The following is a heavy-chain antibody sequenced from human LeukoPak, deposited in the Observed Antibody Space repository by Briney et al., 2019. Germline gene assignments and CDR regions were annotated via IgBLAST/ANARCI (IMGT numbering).Heavy chain of an antibody. J-gene: IGHJ4*02. CDR2: IYYSGST. V-gene: IGHV4-59*08. CDR3: ARHYYSSSGYYYFDY. D-gene: IGHD3-22*01. CDR1: GGSISGYY. Sequence: PSETLSLTCTVSGGSISGYYWSWIRQPPGKRLDYIGYIYYSGSTNYNPSLNSRITMSVDTSKNQFSLKLTSVTAADTAVYYCARHYYSSSGYYYFDYWGQGTLVTVSS.